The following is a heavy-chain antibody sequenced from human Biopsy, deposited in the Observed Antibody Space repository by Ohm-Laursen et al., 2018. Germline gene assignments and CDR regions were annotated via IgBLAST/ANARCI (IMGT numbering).Heavy chain of an antibody. CDR1: SYTFTDYN. V-gene: IGHV1-8*02. D-gene: IGHD1-26*01. Sequence: ASVKVSCKASSYTFTDYNIHWMRQATGQGLEWMGWMSPNTGNTVYAQRFQDRVTMTSDTSTGTAYMELTSLTSDDTAVYFCARWETTLGRSLDSWGQGTLVAVSS. CDR2: MSPNTGNT. J-gene: IGHJ4*02. CDR3: ARWETTLGRSLDS.